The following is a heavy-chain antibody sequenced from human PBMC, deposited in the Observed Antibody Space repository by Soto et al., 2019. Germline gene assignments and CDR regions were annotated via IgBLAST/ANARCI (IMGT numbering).Heavy chain of an antibody. CDR1: GFTFSSYG. Sequence: QVQLVESGGGVVQPGRSLRLSCAASGFTFSSYGMHWVRQAPGKGLEWVAVISYDGGNKYYADSVKGRFTISRDNSKNTLYLQMNSLRAEDTAVYYCAIGSRKDYAGYYYGMDVWGQGTTVTVSS. CDR2: ISYDGGNK. CDR3: AIGSRKDYAGYYYGMDV. V-gene: IGHV3-30*03. J-gene: IGHJ6*02. D-gene: IGHD4-17*01.